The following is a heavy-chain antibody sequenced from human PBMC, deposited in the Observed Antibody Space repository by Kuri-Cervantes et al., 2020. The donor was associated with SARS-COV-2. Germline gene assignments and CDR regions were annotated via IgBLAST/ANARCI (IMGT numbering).Heavy chain of an antibody. CDR1: GYSISSGYY. V-gene: IGHV4-38-2*02. CDR3: ARVGYSSGRHDY. CDR2: IYHSGST. D-gene: IGHD5-18*01. J-gene: IGHJ4*02. Sequence: ESLKISCTVSGYSISSGYYWGWIRQPPGKGLEWIGSIYHSGSTYYNPSLKSRVTISVDTSKNQFSLKLSSVTAADTAVYYCARVGYSSGRHDYWGQGTLVTVSS.